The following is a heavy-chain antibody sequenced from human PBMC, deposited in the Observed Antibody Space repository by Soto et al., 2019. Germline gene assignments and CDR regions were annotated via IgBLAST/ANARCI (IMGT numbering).Heavy chain of an antibody. D-gene: IGHD4-17*01. J-gene: IGHJ2*01. CDR1: GFTFGDYG. CDR2: IRSKSYGKTT. CDR3: TRERWDYGDPQWYFDL. Sequence: GGSLRLSCSTSGFTFGDYGMTWFRQAPGKGLEWVGLIRSKSYGKTTEYAASATDRFTISRDDSKRIAYLQMNSLKADDTAVYYCTRERWDYGDPQWYFDLWGSGTLVTVSS. V-gene: IGHV3-49*03.